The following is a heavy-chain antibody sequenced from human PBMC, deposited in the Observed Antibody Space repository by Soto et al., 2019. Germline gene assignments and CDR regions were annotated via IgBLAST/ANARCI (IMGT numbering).Heavy chain of an antibody. CDR1: GFDFKTYG. J-gene: IGHJ4*02. Sequence: QGQLVESGGGVVQPGRSLRLSCVASGFDFKTYGMHWVRQAPGKGLEWVAVIGFDGTNIHYSDSVRGRFSISRDHSENTVSLQMYSLRVEDTALYSRVRTACVINNCSDRGVRWGQGTLVTV. CDR2: IGFDGTNI. D-gene: IGHD1-20*01. CDR3: VRTACVINNCSDRGVR. V-gene: IGHV3-33*01.